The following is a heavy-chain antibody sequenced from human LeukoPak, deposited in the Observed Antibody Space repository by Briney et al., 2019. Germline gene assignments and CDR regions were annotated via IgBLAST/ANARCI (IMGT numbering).Heavy chain of an antibody. J-gene: IGHJ4*02. CDR1: GFTFSDYY. Sequence: GGSLRLSCAASGFTFSDYYMSWIRQAPGKGLEWVSYISSSSSYTNYADSVKGRFTISRDNAKNSLYLQMNSLRAGDTAVYYCARGPHGDRYYFDYWGQGTLVTVSS. CDR2: ISSSSSYT. V-gene: IGHV3-11*06. D-gene: IGHD7-27*01. CDR3: ARGPHGDRYYFDY.